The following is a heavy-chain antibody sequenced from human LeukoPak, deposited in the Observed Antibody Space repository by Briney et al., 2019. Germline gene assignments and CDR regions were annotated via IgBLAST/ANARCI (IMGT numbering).Heavy chain of an antibody. J-gene: IGHJ3*02. CDR2: IYHTGST. Sequence: SETLSLTCTVSGDSINSDYWNWLRQLPGKGLEWIGYIYHTGSTNYNPSLRSRVTISVDTSKKHFSLKLTSVTAADTAIYYCARVGGKTTINNAAFEIWGQGTMVTVSS. V-gene: IGHV4-59*01. CDR3: ARVGGKTTINNAAFEI. D-gene: IGHD4-4*01. CDR1: GDSINSDY.